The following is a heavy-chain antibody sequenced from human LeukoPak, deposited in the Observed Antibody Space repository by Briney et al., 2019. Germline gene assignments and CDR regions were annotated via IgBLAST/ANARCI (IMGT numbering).Heavy chain of an antibody. CDR3: ARSALYSNDAFDI. Sequence: GGSLRLSCAASGFTFSDYYMSWIPQAPGKGLEWLSYISSSNSYTKYADPVKGRFTISRDNAKNSLYLQMNSLRVEDTAVYCCARSALYSNDAFDIWGQGTMVTVSS. CDR1: GFTFSDYY. V-gene: IGHV3-11*06. CDR2: ISSSNSYT. D-gene: IGHD2-21*01. J-gene: IGHJ3*02.